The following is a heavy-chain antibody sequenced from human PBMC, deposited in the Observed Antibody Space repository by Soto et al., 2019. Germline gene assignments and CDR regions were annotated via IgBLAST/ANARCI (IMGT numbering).Heavy chain of an antibody. J-gene: IGHJ4*02. CDR1: GFTFSGYY. Sequence: QVQLVESGGGLVKPGGALRLSCEASGFTFSGYYMTWIRQAPGKGLEWISYFSSSGYTIRYADSVEGRFTGSRDDAKKTLYLKMNSLRANEPAVYYGATGRGGRSEDWGQGTLVTVSS. D-gene: IGHD3-3*01. V-gene: IGHV3-11*01. CDR2: FSSSGYTI. CDR3: ATGRGGRSED.